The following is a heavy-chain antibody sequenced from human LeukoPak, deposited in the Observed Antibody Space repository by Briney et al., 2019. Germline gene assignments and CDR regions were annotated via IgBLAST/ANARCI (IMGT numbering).Heavy chain of an antibody. Sequence: ASVKVSCKASGYTFTSYGITWVRQAPGPGLEWMGWISAYNGNTNYAQKLQGRVTMTTDTSTSTAYMELRSLRSDDTAVYYCARVTGEIVVVPAAMSVYYYGMDVWGQGTTVTVSS. CDR2: ISAYNGNT. CDR1: GYTFTSYG. V-gene: IGHV1-18*01. D-gene: IGHD2-2*01. CDR3: ARVTGEIVVVPAAMSVYYYGMDV. J-gene: IGHJ6*02.